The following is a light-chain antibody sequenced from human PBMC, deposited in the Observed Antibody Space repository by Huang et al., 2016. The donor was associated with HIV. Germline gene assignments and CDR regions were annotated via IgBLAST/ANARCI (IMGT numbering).Light chain of an antibody. V-gene: IGKV1-39*01. CDR2: TAS. J-gene: IGKJ2*01. CDR3: QQVSSIPT. CDR1: RSISSS. Sequence: DIQMTQSPSSLSASLGDRVTITCRASRSISSSLNWYQHKPGRAPKLLIHTASNLEGGVPSRFSGSDFGTDFTLTISSLQPEDFATYFCQQVSSIPTFGQGTKLEI.